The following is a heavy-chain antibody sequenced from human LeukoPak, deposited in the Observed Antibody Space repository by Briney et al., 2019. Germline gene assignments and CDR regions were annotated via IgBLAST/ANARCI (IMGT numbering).Heavy chain of an antibody. J-gene: IGHJ6*04. Sequence: GGSLRLSCAASGFTFNNYNMNWVRQAPGKGLEWVSYISSSGSTIYYANSVKGRFTISRDNAKNSLYLQMNSLRAEDTAVYYCAELGITMIGGVWGKGTTVTISS. CDR2: ISSSGSTI. D-gene: IGHD3-10*02. V-gene: IGHV3-48*04. CDR1: GFTFNNYN. CDR3: AELGITMIGGV.